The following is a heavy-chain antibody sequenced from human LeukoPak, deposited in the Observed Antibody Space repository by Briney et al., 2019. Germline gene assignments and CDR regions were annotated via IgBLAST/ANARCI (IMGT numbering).Heavy chain of an antibody. V-gene: IGHV3-30*02. J-gene: IGHJ4*02. CDR1: GFTFKDHG. CDR2: IRYDGSDT. CDR3: AREGITAGADY. Sequence: GGSLRLSCASSGFTFKDHGMHWIRQAPGKGLEWVAFIRYDGSDTSYADFVRGRFTISRDNSKNILYLQMSGLRVEDTAVYYCAREGITAGADYWGQGTLVTVSS. D-gene: IGHD6-13*01.